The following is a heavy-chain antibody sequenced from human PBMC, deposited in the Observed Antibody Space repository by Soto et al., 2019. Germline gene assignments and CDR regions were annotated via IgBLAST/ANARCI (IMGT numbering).Heavy chain of an antibody. CDR2: IYSSGST. Sequence: EVQLVESGGGLIQPGGSLRLSCAASGFTVSNNYMTWVRQAPGKGLGWVSFIYSSGSTYYAASVKGRFTISRDNFKNTLYLQMNSLRAADTAVYYCARGYSYTQPVFDYWGLGTLVTVSS. V-gene: IGHV3-53*01. J-gene: IGHJ4*02. CDR1: GFTVSNNY. D-gene: IGHD5-18*01. CDR3: ARGYSYTQPVFDY.